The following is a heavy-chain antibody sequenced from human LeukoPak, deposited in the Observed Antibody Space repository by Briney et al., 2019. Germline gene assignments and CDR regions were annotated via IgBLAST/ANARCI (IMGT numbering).Heavy chain of an antibody. J-gene: IGHJ4*02. CDR2: IRYDGSNK. V-gene: IGHV3-30*02. D-gene: IGHD3-3*01. Sequence: GGSLRLSCAASGFTFSSYGIHWVRQAPGKGLEWVAFIRYDGSNKYYADSVKGRFTISRDNSKNTLYLQMNSLRAEDTAVYYCAKEAAHDDFWSGYDYWGQGTLVTVSS. CDR3: AKEAAHDDFWSGYDY. CDR1: GFTFSSYG.